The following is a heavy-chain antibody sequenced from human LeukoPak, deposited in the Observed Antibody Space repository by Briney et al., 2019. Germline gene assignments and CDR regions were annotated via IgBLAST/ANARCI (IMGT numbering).Heavy chain of an antibody. D-gene: IGHD3-22*01. CDR2: INSDGSSI. CDR3: ARGLVHDTSGYYSDY. CDR1: GFTFGDYA. J-gene: IGHJ4*02. V-gene: IGHV3-74*01. Sequence: PGGSLRLSCTASGFTFGDYAMSWFRQAPGKGLVWVSRINSDGSSIAYADSVKGRFTISRDNAKNTLYLQMNSLKAEDAAVYYCARGLVHDTSGYYSDYWGQGTLVTVSS.